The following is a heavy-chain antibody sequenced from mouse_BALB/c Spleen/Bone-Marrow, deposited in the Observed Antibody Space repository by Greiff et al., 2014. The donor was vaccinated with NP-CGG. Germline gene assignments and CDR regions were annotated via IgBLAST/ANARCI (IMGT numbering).Heavy chain of an antibody. V-gene: IGHV14-3*02. Sequence: DVHLVESGAELVKPGASVKLSCTASGFNIKDTYIHWVKQRPEQGLEWIGRIDPANDNTKYDPRFQGKATITADSPSSTAYLQLSSLTSEDTAVYYCASYVYGYYFDYWGQGTTLTVSS. D-gene: IGHD2-2*01. CDR2: IDPANDNT. J-gene: IGHJ2*01. CDR1: GFNIKDTY. CDR3: ASYVYGYYFDY.